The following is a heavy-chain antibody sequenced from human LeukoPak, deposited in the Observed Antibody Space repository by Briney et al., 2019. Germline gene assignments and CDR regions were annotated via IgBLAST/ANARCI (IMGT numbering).Heavy chain of an antibody. V-gene: IGHV3-30*02. D-gene: IGHD1-26*01. Sequence: GGSLRLPCAPSGFIFSKFPMNWVRQAPGKGLEWVAFIRYDGSNKYYADSVKGRFTISRDNSKNTLYLQMNSLRAEDTAVYYCAKDQDYHSGSPLDYWGQGTLVTVSS. CDR1: GFIFSKFP. CDR2: IRYDGSNK. J-gene: IGHJ4*02. CDR3: AKDQDYHSGSPLDY.